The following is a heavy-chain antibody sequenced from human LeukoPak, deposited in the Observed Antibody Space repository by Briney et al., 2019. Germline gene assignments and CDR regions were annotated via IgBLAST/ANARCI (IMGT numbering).Heavy chain of an antibody. D-gene: IGHD3-10*01. CDR1: AFTFPSYC. V-gene: IGHV3-23*01. Sequence: GGSLRLSCAASAFTFPSYCMIWVRQAPGKGLEWVSSITESGDNTCYADSVKGRLTSSRDNSKNTQYLQMNSLRAEDTAVYYGAAKTRLSAVTSYYYVDVWGKGTTATVSS. CDR3: AAKTRLSAVTSYYYVDV. J-gene: IGHJ6*03. CDR2: ITESGDNT.